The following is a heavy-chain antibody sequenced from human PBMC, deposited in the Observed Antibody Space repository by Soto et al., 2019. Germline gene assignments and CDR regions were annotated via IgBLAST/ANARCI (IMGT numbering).Heavy chain of an antibody. J-gene: IGHJ4*02. CDR1: GGSFSGYS. CDR3: ARDKITGLFDY. D-gene: IGHD2-8*02. CDR2: INHSGST. V-gene: IGHV4-34*01. Sequence: SETLSLTCAVYGGSFSGYSWTWIRQPPGTGLEWIGEINHSGSTNYNPSHKSRVTISVDTPKNQFSLKLTSVTAADAAVYYCARDKITGLFDYWGQGTLVTVSS.